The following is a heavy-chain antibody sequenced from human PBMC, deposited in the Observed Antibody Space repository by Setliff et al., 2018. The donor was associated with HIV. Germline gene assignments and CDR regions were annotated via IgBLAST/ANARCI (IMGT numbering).Heavy chain of an antibody. CDR1: GGSLISGGYY. CDR2: VYYTGKT. V-gene: IGHV4-31*03. Sequence: SETLSLTCSVSGGSLISGGYYWSWIRQHPGKGLEWIGYVYYTGKTYYNPSLESRISMSVDTSKNQFSLILTSVTAADTAVYYCARSSWVNCGGDCYLFDYWGQGTPVTVSS. J-gene: IGHJ4*02. D-gene: IGHD2-21*02. CDR3: ARSSWVNCGGDCYLFDY.